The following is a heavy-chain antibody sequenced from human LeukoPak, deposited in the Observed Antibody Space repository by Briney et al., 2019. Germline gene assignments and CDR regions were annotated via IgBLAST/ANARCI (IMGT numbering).Heavy chain of an antibody. Sequence: PGGSLRLSCAASGITFSSYGMSWVRQAPGKGLEWVSSISSTGGTTYYADSVKGRFTISRDNAKNTLYLQMNSLRAEDTAVYYCARDRRLWNMDVWGTGTTVTISS. CDR2: ISSTGGTT. J-gene: IGHJ6*03. CDR1: GITFSSYG. D-gene: IGHD4/OR15-4a*01. V-gene: IGHV3-23*01. CDR3: ARDRRLWNMDV.